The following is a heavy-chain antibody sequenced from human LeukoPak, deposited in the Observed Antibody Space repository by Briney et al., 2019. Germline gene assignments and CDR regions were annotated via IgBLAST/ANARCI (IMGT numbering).Heavy chain of an antibody. Sequence: PSETLSLTCTVSGGSISSYYWSWVRQPPGKGLEWIGCIYYSGSTNYNPPLKSRVTISVDTSKNQFSRKLSSVTAADTAVYYCARSPYYYGSGSYNPPHRMDVWGQGTTVTVSS. V-gene: IGHV4-59*01. J-gene: IGHJ6*02. CDR2: IYYSGST. CDR1: GGSISSYY. D-gene: IGHD3-10*01. CDR3: ARSPYYYGSGSYNPPHRMDV.